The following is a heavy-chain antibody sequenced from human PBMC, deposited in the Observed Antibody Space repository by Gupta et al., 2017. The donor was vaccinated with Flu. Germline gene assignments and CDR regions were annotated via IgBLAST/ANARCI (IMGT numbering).Heavy chain of an antibody. CDR3: ARDLGSGTYGWFDS. CDR1: SNDA. V-gene: IGHV1-69*01. Sequence: SNDAINWVRQAPGQGLEWMGGIIPIFGTANYAQKFQGRVTITADESTSTAYMDLSSLTSEDTAVYYCARDLGSGTYGWFDSWGQGTLVTVSS. D-gene: IGHD1-26*01. J-gene: IGHJ5*01. CDR2: IIPIFGTA.